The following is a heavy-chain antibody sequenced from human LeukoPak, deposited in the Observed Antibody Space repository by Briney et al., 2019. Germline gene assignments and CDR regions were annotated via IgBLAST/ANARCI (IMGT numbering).Heavy chain of an antibody. V-gene: IGHV3-21*01. CDR1: GFTFSSYS. J-gene: IGHJ4*02. CDR3: ARAHNWKYGTFDY. D-gene: IGHD1-7*01. CDR2: SSSSSSYI. Sequence: GGSLRLSCAASGFTFSSYSMDWVRQAPGKGLEWVSSSSSSSSYIYYADSVKGRFTISRDNAKNSLYLQMNSLRAEDTAVYYCARAHNWKYGTFDYWGQGTLVTVSS.